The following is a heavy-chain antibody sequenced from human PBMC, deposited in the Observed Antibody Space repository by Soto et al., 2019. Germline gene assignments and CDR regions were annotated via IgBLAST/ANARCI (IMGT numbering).Heavy chain of an antibody. CDR3: TTDGTGGNAAD. Sequence: GGSLRLSCAASGFTFSNAWIIWGRHSPGKGLEWVGRIKSKTDGGTTDYAAPVKGRFTISRDDSKNTLYPQMNSLKTEDTAVYYCTTDGTGGNAADWGQGTLVTVSS. D-gene: IGHD2-15*01. V-gene: IGHV3-15*01. CDR1: GFTFSNAW. J-gene: IGHJ4*02. CDR2: IKSKTDGGTT.